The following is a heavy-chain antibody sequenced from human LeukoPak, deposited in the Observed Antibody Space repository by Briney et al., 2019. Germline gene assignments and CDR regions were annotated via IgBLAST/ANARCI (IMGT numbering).Heavy chain of an antibody. J-gene: IGHJ6*02. CDR1: GGTFSSYA. CDR3: AAPTFGTYYYYGMDV. Sequence: EASVKVSCKASGGTFSSYAISWVRQAPGQGLEWMGRIIPILGIANYAQKFQGRVTITADKSTSTAYMELSSLRSEDTAVYYCAAPTFGTYYYYGMDVWGQGTTVTVSS. V-gene: IGHV1-69*04. CDR2: IIPILGIA. D-gene: IGHD3-16*01.